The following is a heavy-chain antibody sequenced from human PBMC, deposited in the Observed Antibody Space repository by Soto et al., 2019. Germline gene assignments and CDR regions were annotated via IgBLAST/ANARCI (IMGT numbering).Heavy chain of an antibody. CDR2: IYYSGST. Sequence: SETLSLTCTVSGGSISSDNFYWSWIRQHPGKGLEWIGYIYYSGSTYYNPSLKSRVTISVDTSKNQFSLTLSSVTAADTAVYYCARLLTDNWFDPWGQGTLVTVS. J-gene: IGHJ5*02. CDR3: ARLLTDNWFDP. CDR1: GGSISSDNFY. D-gene: IGHD3-16*01. V-gene: IGHV4-31*03.